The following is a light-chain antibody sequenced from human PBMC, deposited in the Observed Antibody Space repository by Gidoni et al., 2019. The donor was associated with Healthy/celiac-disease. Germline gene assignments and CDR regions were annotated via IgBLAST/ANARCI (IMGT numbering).Light chain of an antibody. CDR1: QSVSSY. CDR3: QQRGNWT. J-gene: IGKJ1*01. Sequence: EIVLTQSPATLSLSPGERATLSCRASQSVSSYLAWYQQKPGQAPRLLIYDASNRATGSPARFSGSGSGTDFTLTISSLEPEDFAVYYCQQRGNWTFGQGTRVEIK. V-gene: IGKV3-11*01. CDR2: DAS.